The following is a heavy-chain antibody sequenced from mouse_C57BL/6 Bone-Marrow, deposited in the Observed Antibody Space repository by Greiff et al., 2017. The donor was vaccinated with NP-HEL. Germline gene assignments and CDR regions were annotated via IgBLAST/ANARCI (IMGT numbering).Heavy chain of an antibody. CDR1: GFTFSSYA. V-gene: IGHV5-4*01. CDR2: ISDGGSYT. D-gene: IGHD1-1*01. CDR3: ARECPHYYGSSHWYFDV. Sequence: EVQRVESGGGLVKPGGSLKLSCAASGFTFSSYAMSWVRQTPEKRLEWVATISDGGSYTYYPDNVKGRFTISRDNAKNNLYLQMSHLKSEDTAMYYCARECPHYYGSSHWYFDVWGTGTTVTVSS. J-gene: IGHJ1*03.